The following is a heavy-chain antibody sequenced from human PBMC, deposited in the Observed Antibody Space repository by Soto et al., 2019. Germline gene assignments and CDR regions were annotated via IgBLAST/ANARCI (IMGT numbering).Heavy chain of an antibody. V-gene: IGHV4-59*13. CDR1: DGSIISYD. CDR2: IYYSGST. J-gene: IGHJ6*02. D-gene: IGHD1-1*01. Sequence: SELLCLTYSVSDGSIISYDGSRILQPPGKGLEWIGYIYYSGSTNYNPSLKSRVTISVDTSKNQFSLKLSSVTAADTAVYYCASLILSTENDNVYVMDVWGQGTTVTVSS. CDR3: ASLILSTENDNVYVMDV.